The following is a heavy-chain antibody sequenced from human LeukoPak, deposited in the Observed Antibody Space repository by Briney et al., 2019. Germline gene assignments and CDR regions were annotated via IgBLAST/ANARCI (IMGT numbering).Heavy chain of an antibody. CDR3: ARRTVVAREDH. Sequence: HTGGSLRLSCAASGFTFSTYWMSWVRQSPGKGLEWVANINQDGSEKNYVDSVKGRFTISRDNAKNSLSLQMNSLGAEDTAVYYCARRTVVAREDHWGQGTLVTVSS. CDR1: GFTFSTYW. CDR2: INQDGSEK. V-gene: IGHV3-7*01. D-gene: IGHD4-23*01. J-gene: IGHJ4*02.